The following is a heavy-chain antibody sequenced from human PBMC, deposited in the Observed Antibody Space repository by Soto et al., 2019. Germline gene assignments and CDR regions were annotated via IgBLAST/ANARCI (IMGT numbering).Heavy chain of an antibody. CDR1: GGSISSYY. CDR3: ARDGIAAAGTDGNWFDP. J-gene: IGHJ5*02. D-gene: IGHD6-13*01. CDR2: IYYSGST. Sequence: PSETLSLTCTVSGGSISSYYWSGIRQPPGKGLEWIGYIYYSGSTNYNPSLKSRVTISVDTSKNQFSLKLSSVTAADTAVYYCARDGIAAAGTDGNWFDPWGQGTLVNVSS. V-gene: IGHV4-59*01.